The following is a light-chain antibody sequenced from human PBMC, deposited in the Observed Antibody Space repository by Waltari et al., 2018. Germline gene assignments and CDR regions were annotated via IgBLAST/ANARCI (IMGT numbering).Light chain of an antibody. CDR1: QSVSRNY. CDR3: QQYATSPIT. J-gene: IGKJ5*01. V-gene: IGKV3-20*01. Sequence: EIVLTQSPGTLSLSPGERATLSCRASQSVSRNYLAWYQQKPGQAPRLLIYGASSRATGIPDRFSGSGSGTDFTLTISRLEPEDFAVYYCQQYATSPITFGQETRLEIK. CDR2: GAS.